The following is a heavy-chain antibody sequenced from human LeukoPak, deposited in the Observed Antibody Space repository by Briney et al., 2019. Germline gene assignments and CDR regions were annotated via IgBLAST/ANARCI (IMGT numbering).Heavy chain of an antibody. CDR2: ISYDGSNK. D-gene: IGHD3-3*01. V-gene: IGHV3-30*18. Sequence: GGSLRLSCAASGFTFCIYAMHWVRQAPGKGLEWVAVISYDGSNKYYADSVKGRITISRDNSKNTLNLQMTSLRAEDTAMYYCAKHHDYWSGYIRGFDSWGQGTLVTVSS. J-gene: IGHJ4*02. CDR1: GFTFCIYA. CDR3: AKHHDYWSGYIRGFDS.